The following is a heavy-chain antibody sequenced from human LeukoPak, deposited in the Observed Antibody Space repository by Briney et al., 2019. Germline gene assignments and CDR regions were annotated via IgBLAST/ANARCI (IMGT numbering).Heavy chain of an antibody. Sequence: PGESLKISCKGSGYSFTSYWISWVRQMPGKGLEWMGRIDPSDSYTNYSPSFQGHVTISADKSISTAYLQWSSLKASDTAMYYCARQSTRGMVDTDNDYWGQGTLVTVSS. D-gene: IGHD5-18*01. V-gene: IGHV5-10-1*01. CDR3: ARQSTRGMVDTDNDY. CDR1: GYSFTSYW. J-gene: IGHJ4*02. CDR2: IDPSDSYT.